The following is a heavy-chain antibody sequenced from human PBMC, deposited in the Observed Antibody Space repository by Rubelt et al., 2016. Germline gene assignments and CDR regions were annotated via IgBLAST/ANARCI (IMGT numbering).Heavy chain of an antibody. CDR3: ARGHVPAKSPFDS. D-gene: IGHD2-2*01. J-gene: IGHJ4*02. Sequence: PSLKTRVTISTDTSEKQFSLQLNSVTAADTAVYYCARGHVPAKSPFDSWGQGILVTVSS. V-gene: IGHV4-34*01.